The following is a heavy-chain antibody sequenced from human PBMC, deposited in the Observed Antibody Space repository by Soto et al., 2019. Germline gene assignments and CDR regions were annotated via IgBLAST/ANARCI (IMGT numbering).Heavy chain of an antibody. CDR2: ISGSADAT. J-gene: IGHJ4*02. CDR1: GFTFSTYA. D-gene: IGHD2-2*01. CDR3: AKEGGGYCSLPSCSFRFDY. V-gene: IGHV3-23*01. Sequence: EVQLLESGGGLVQTGGSLRLSCAASGFTFSTYAMSWVRQAPGKGREWVSTISGSADATFYADSVKGRFAIFRDNSRPIFYLQINSLRAEDTAVYYCAKEGGGYCSLPSCSFRFDYWGPGTLATVSS.